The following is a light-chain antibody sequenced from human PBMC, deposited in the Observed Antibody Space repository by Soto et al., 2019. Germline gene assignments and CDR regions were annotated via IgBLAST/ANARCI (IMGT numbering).Light chain of an antibody. J-gene: IGLJ3*02. CDR2: GVN. CDR3: GSFTTSRIWV. CDR1: SSDFGDDKY. Sequence: QSVLTQPASVSGSPGQSITVSCTGSSSDFGDDKYVSWYQHQPGKGPNLLIYGVNSRPSGISNRFSGSKSGNTASLTISGRQGEDEAEYFCGSFTTSRIWVFGGGTKVTVL. V-gene: IGLV2-14*01.